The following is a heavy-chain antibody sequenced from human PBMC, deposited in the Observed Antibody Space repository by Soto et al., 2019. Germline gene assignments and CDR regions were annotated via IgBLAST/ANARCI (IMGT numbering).Heavy chain of an antibody. CDR1: GYPYTNSY. CDR2: IHPNTGGT. V-gene: IGHV1-2*02. J-gene: IGHJ6*02. CDR3: ASDFRTRGWFRQAGNFAMDV. Sequence: QVQLEPSGAEVRKPGDSVKVSCKASGYPYTNSYMHWVRQAPGQGLEWMGWIHPNTGGTNYAQKFQGRVTMTRDTSVSTVYMELNRLTSDDTAIYFCASDFRTRGWFRQAGNFAMDVWGQGTTVTVS. D-gene: IGHD6-19*01.